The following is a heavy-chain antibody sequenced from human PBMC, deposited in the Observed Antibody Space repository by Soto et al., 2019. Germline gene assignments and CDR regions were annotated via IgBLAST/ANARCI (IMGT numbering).Heavy chain of an antibody. Sequence: GGSLRLSCAASKFSFSSYWMHWVRQVPGKGPAWVSRINHDGSRTEYADSVKGRFTISRDNTKNTLYLQMNSLRVEDTAMYYCVREPWGFSGTWYDYWGQGTLVTVSS. CDR3: VREPWGFSGTWYDY. CDR2: INHDGSRT. V-gene: IGHV3-74*01. D-gene: IGHD6-13*01. J-gene: IGHJ4*02. CDR1: KFSFSSYW.